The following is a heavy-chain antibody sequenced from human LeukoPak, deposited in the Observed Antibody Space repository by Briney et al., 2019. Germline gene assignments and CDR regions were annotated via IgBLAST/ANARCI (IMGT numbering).Heavy chain of an antibody. Sequence: SETLSLTGTVSGYSISSGYYWGWIRQPPGKGLEWIGSIYHSGSTYYNPSLKSRVTISVDTSKNQFSLKLSSVTAADTAVYYCARDDIVVVPAAAPYYYYGMDVWGQGTTVTVSS. V-gene: IGHV4-38-2*02. CDR1: GYSISSGYY. CDR3: ARDDIVVVPAAAPYYYYGMDV. D-gene: IGHD2-2*01. CDR2: IYHSGST. J-gene: IGHJ6*02.